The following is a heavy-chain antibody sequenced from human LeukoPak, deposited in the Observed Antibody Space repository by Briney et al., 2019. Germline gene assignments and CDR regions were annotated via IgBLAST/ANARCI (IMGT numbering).Heavy chain of an antibody. J-gene: IGHJ4*02. CDR2: IRSKANSYAT. Sequence: GGSLRLSCAASGFTFSGSAMHWVRQASGKGLEWVGRIRSKANSYATAYAASVKGRFTISRDDSKNTAYLQMNSLETEDTAVYYCTRRDSSSWYGGKYFDYWGQGTLVTVSS. CDR3: TRRDSSSWYGGKYFDY. CDR1: GFTFSGSA. D-gene: IGHD6-13*01. V-gene: IGHV3-73*01.